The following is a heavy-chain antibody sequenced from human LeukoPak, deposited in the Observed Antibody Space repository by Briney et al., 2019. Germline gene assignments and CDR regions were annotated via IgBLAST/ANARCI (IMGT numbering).Heavy chain of an antibody. Sequence: PSETLSLTCAVYGGSFSGYYWSWIRQPPGKGLEWIGEINHSGSTNYNPSLKSRVTISVDTSKNQFSLKLSSVTAADTAVYYCARSYRVRWGVYSSSSGGSDFDYWGQGTLVTVSS. CDR1: GGSFSGYY. V-gene: IGHV4-34*01. CDR3: ARSYRVRWGVYSSSSGGSDFDY. D-gene: IGHD6-6*01. CDR2: INHSGST. J-gene: IGHJ4*02.